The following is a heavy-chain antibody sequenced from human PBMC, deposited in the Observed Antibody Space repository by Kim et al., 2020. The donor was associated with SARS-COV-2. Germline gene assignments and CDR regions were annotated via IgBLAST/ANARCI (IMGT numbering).Heavy chain of an antibody. Sequence: SVKVSCKASGGTFSSYAISWVRQAPGHGLEWMGGIIPIFGTANYAQKFQGRVTITADESTSTAYMELSSLRSEDTAVYYCARDMYYYGSGSYYNVMSSYGIDVGGQGTTVTVSS. CDR2: IIPIFGTA. CDR3: ARDMYYYGSGSYYNVMSSYGIDV. D-gene: IGHD3-10*01. J-gene: IGHJ6*02. CDR1: GGTFSSYA. V-gene: IGHV1-69*13.